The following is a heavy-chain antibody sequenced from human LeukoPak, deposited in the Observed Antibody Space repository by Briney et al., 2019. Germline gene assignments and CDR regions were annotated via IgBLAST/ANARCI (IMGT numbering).Heavy chain of an antibody. CDR2: ISSSSSYT. CDR3: ARVRIAAAGTGWFDP. V-gene: IGHV3-21*05. D-gene: IGHD6-13*01. Sequence: GGSLRLSCAASGFTFSSYAMSWVRQAPGKGLEWVSYISSSSSYTNYADSVKGRFTISRDNAKNSLYLQMNSLRAEDTAVYYCARVRIAAAGTGWFDPWGQGTLATVSS. CDR1: GFTFSSYA. J-gene: IGHJ5*02.